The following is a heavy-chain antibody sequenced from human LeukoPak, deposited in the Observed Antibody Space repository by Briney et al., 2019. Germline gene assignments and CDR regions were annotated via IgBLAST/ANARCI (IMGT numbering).Heavy chain of an antibody. CDR3: ARDPATVTSYFDY. V-gene: IGHV3-7*01. D-gene: IGHD4-17*01. J-gene: IGHJ4*02. CDR2: INQDGRKK. CDR1: GFIFDSFW. Sequence: AGGSLRLSCAASGFIFDSFWMTWVRQAPGKGLEWVANINQDGRKKYYVDSVKGRFTISRDNARNSLYLQMNSLRDEDSAVYYCARDPATVTSYFDYWGQGNLVTVSS.